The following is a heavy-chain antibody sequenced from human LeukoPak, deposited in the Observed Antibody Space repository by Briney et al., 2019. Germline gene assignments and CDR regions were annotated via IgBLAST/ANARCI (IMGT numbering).Heavy chain of an antibody. V-gene: IGHV3-48*03. CDR1: GFTFSSYE. Sequence: GGSLRLSCAASGFTFSSYEMNWVRQAPGKGLEWVSYISSSGSTIYYADSVKGRFTISRDNAKNSLYLQMNSLRAEDTAVYYCARDSGGDADDYWGQGTLVTVSS. D-gene: IGHD2-21*02. J-gene: IGHJ4*02. CDR3: ARDSGGDADDY. CDR2: ISSSGSTI.